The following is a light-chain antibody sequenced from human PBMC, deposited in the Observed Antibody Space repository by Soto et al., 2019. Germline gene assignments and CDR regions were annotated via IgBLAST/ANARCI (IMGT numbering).Light chain of an antibody. CDR2: EVD. Sequence: QSALTQPASVSGSPGQSITISCTGTSSDVGTYNLVSWYQQHPGKAPKLLISEVDKRPSGVSNRFSGSKSVNRASLTISGLQAEDEAAYYCCSYASTITWVFGGGTKITVL. J-gene: IGLJ3*02. V-gene: IGLV2-23*02. CDR3: CSYASTITWV. CDR1: SSDVGTYNL.